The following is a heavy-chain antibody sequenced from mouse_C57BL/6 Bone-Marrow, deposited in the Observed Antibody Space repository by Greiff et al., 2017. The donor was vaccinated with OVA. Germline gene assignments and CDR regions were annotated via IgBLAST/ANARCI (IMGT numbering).Heavy chain of an antibody. CDR2: ISNLAYSI. Sequence: DVKLVESGRGLVQPGGSLKLSCAASGFTFSDYGMAWVRQAPRKGPEWVAFISNLAYSIYYADTVTGRFTISRENAKNTLYLEMSSLRSEDTAMYYCARQDGNTWFAYWGQGTLVTVSA. D-gene: IGHD2-1*01. CDR1: GFTFSDYG. CDR3: ARQDGNTWFAY. J-gene: IGHJ3*01. V-gene: IGHV5-15*01.